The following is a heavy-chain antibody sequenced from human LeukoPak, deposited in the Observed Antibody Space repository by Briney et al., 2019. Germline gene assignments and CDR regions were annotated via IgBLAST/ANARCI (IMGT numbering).Heavy chain of an antibody. D-gene: IGHD1-26*01. CDR3: ARDNAWEPRAFDI. CDR2: IYYSGST. J-gene: IGHJ3*02. Sequence: SETLSLTCTVSGGSISSSSYYWGWIRQPPGKGLEWIGSIYYSGSTYYNPSLKSRVTISVDTSKNQFSLKLSSVTAADTAVYYCARDNAWEPRAFDIWGQGTMVTVSS. V-gene: IGHV4-39*07. CDR1: GGSISSSSYY.